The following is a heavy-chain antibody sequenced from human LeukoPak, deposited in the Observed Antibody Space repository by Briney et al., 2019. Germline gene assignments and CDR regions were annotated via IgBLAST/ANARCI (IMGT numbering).Heavy chain of an antibody. J-gene: IGHJ6*02. D-gene: IGHD6-19*01. CDR1: GFTFDDYA. CDR2: ISWNSGSI. V-gene: IGHV3-9*01. CDR3: ASSAVAGRYYGMDV. Sequence: PGRSLRLSCAASGFTFDDYAMHWVRQAPGKGLEWVSGISWNSGSIGYADSVKGRFTISRDNAKNSLYLQMNSLRAEDTAVYYCASSAVAGRYYGMDVWGQGTTVTVSS.